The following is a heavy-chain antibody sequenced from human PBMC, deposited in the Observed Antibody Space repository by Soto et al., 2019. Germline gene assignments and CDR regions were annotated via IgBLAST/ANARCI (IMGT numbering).Heavy chain of an antibody. CDR2: IYYSGST. J-gene: IGHJ4*02. CDR3: ARRSNYYDSSGPKVYYFDY. Sequence: SETLSLTCTVSGGSISSGGYYWSWIRQHPGKGLEWIGYIYYSGSTYYNPSLKSRVTISVDTSKNQFSLKLSSVTAADTAVYYCARRSNYYDSSGPKVYYFDYWGQGTLVTVSS. CDR1: GGSISSGGYY. V-gene: IGHV4-31*03. D-gene: IGHD3-22*01.